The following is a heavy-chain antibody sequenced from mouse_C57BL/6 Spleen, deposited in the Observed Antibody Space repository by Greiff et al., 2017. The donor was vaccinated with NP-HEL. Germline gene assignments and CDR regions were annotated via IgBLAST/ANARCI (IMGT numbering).Heavy chain of an antibody. CDR3: GRVNWNVHGNFDY. Sequence: EVQGVESGGGLVKPGGSLKLSCAASGFTFSSYAMSWVRQTPEKRLEWVATISDGGSYTYYPDNVKGRFTISRDNAKNNLYLQMSHLKSEDTAVYYCGRVNWNVHGNFDYWGQGTTLTVSS. D-gene: IGHD4-1*02. CDR2: ISDGGSYT. J-gene: IGHJ2*01. V-gene: IGHV5-4*01. CDR1: GFTFSSYA.